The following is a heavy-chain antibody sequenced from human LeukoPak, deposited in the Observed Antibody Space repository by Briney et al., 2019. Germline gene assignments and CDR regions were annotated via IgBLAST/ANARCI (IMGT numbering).Heavy chain of an antibody. V-gene: IGHV4-38-2*02. Sequence: SETLSLTCTVSGYSIGSGYYWGWIRQPPGRGLEWIGNIYRSGSTSYNPSLKSRVTISVDTSKNQFSLKVNSVTAADTAVYYCARRHSSGWFYYWGQGTLVTVSS. CDR2: IYRSGST. CDR1: GYSIGSGYY. CDR3: ARRHSSGWFYY. D-gene: IGHD6-19*01. J-gene: IGHJ4*02.